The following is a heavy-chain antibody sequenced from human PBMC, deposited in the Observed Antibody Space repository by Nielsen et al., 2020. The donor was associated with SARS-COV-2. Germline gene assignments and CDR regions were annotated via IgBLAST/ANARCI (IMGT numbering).Heavy chain of an antibody. CDR1: GGSISSGGYY. J-gene: IGHJ6*02. CDR3: ARLATTVTPLYGMDV. CDR2: IYYSGST. D-gene: IGHD4-17*01. Sequence: SETLSLTCTVSGGSISSGGYYWSWIRQHPGKGLEWIGYIYYSGSTYYNPSLKSRVTISVDTSKNQFSLKLSSVTAADTAVYYCARLATTVTPLYGMDVWGQGTTVTVSS. V-gene: IGHV4-31*03.